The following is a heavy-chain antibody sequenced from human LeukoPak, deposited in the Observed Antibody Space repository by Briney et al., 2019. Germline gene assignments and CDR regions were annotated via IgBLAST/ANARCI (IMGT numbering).Heavy chain of an antibody. CDR2: IRSNASGGTT. CDR1: GLTFGGDA. CDR3: TISYYDSSLYEDF. D-gene: IGHD3-22*01. V-gene: IGHV3-49*04. Sequence: GGSLRLSCAASGLTFGGDAVSWVRQAPGKGLEGVGFIRSNASGGTTEYAASVKGRFVISRDDSKSIAYLQMNSLKREDTGVYYCTISYYDSSLYEDFWGQGTRVTVSS. J-gene: IGHJ4*02.